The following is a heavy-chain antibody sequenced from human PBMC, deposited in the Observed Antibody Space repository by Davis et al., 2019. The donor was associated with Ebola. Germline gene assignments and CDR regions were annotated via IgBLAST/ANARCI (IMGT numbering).Heavy chain of an antibody. V-gene: IGHV3-30*03. D-gene: IGHD6-13*01. J-gene: IGHJ6*04. CDR3: VRGSSSWQGWYYYYYGMDV. Sequence: GGSLRLSCAASGISFSNYGMFWVRQAPGKVMEWVAVISPDGSDKNYADSGKGRFTISRDNSKNTLDLQMNSLRPEDTAVYYCVRGSSSWQGWYYYYYGMDVWGKGTTVTVSS. CDR2: ISPDGSDK. CDR1: GISFSNYG.